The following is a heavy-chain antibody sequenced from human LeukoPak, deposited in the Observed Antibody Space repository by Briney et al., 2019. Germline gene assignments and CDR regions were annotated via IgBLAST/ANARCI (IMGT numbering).Heavy chain of an antibody. D-gene: IGHD5-12*01. V-gene: IGHV5-51*01. CDR3: ARPEGYSIAWLKT. CDR2: IYLGDSDT. CDR1: GSTFSNYW. J-gene: IGHJ4*02. Sequence: GESLKISCKGFGSTFSNYWIAWVRQMPGKGLELMGIIYLGDSDTRYSPSFQGQVTISADKSISTAYLQWSSLKASDTAMYYCARPEGYSIAWLKTWGEGTLVTVSS.